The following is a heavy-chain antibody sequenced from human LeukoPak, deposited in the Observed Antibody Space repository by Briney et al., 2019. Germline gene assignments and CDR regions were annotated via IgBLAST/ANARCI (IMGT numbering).Heavy chain of an antibody. CDR1: GFTFNSYS. CDR3: ARDLGYCSSTGCYVHYFDY. Sequence: PGGSLRLSCAASGFTFNSYSMNWVRQTPGKGLEWVSSISSSSGYINYADSVKGRFTVSRDNAKNSLYLQMNSLRAEDTAVYYCARDLGYCSSTGCYVHYFDYWGQGTLVTVSS. CDR2: ISSSSGYI. V-gene: IGHV3-21*01. D-gene: IGHD2-2*01. J-gene: IGHJ4*02.